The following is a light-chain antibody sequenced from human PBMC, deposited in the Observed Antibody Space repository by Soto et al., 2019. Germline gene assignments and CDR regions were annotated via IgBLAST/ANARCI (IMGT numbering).Light chain of an antibody. CDR2: EVI. J-gene: IGLJ2*01. Sequence: QSALTQPASVSGSPGQSITVSCTGTSTDVGTYNLVSWYQQHPGKAPKLIIYEVIKRPSGVSNRFSGSKSGNTASLTISGLQAEDEAEDYCCSYAGSRTFIFGGGTKLTVL. CDR3: CSYAGSRTFI. CDR1: STDVGTYNL. V-gene: IGLV2-23*02.